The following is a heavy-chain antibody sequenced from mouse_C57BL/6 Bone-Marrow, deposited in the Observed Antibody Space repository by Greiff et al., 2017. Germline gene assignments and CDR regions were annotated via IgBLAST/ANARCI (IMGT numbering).Heavy chain of an antibody. CDR3: ARSVS. CDR2: ISYDGSN. Sequence: EVHLVESGPGLVKPSQSLSLTCSVTGYSITSGYYWNWIRQFPGNKLEWMGYISYDGSNNYNPSLKNRISITRDTSKNQFFLKLNSVTTEDTATYYCARSVSWDQGTLVTVSA. V-gene: IGHV3-6*01. J-gene: IGHJ3*01. CDR1: GYSITSGYY.